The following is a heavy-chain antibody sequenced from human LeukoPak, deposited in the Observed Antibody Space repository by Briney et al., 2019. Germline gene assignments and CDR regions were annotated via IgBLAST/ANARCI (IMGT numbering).Heavy chain of an antibody. J-gene: IGHJ6*03. CDR3: ARGPYCSSTSCYSPYYSYYMDV. Sequence: GEALKISCKGSGYSFTNYWIDRVRQLRGKRLEWMGIIYPGDANTGYSPSFQGQVTISADKALTTAYLQWSSLRASDTAMYYCARGPYCSSTSCYSPYYSYYMDVWGKGTTVTVS. D-gene: IGHD2-2*01. CDR2: IYPGDANT. CDR1: GYSFTNYW. V-gene: IGHV5-51*01.